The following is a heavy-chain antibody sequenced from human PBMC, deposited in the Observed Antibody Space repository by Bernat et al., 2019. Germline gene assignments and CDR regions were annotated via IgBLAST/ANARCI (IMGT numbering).Heavy chain of an antibody. CDR2: ISWNSGSI. D-gene: IGHD3-10*01. V-gene: IGHV3-9*01. Sequence: EVQLVESGGGLVQPGRSLRLSCAASGFTFDDYAMHWVRQAPGKGLEWVSGISWNSGSIGYADSVKGRFTISRDNAKNSLYLQMNSLRAEDTALYYCAKDLGGPGWGGILSAFDIWGQGTMVTVSS. CDR1: GFTFDDYA. CDR3: AKDLGGPGWGGILSAFDI. J-gene: IGHJ3*02.